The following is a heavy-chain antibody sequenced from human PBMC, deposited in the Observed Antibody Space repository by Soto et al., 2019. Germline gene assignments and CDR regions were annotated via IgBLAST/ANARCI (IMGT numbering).Heavy chain of an antibody. CDR1: GGSISGGVGGLYY. Sequence: QLQRRESGPGLAKPSETLSLTCTVSGGSISGGVGGLYYWSWIRQPPGKGLEWIGYIYDSGSTYFSPSLKSRVTLSVDTSKTQFSLRLSSVTAADTAVYYCAREVIPLTTDWYFDLWGRGTLVTVSS. J-gene: IGHJ2*01. CDR3: AREVIPLTTDWYFDL. CDR2: IYDSGST. D-gene: IGHD4-17*01. V-gene: IGHV4-30-4*01.